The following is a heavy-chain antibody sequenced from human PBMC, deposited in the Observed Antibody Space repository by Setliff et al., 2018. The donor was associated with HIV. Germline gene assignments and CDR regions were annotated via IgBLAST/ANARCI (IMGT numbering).Heavy chain of an antibody. CDR3: ARDVTYYYDSGGRDYYGMDV. V-gene: IGHV4-59*01. CDR2: IYSSGST. D-gene: IGHD3-22*01. Sequence: SETLSLTCTVSSGSNRSYYWSWIRQPPGKGLEWIGYIYSSGSTNYNPSLKSRVTISVDTSKNQFSLKLSSVTAADTAVYYCARDVTYYYDSGGRDYYGMDVWGQGTTVTVSS. CDR1: SGSNRSYY. J-gene: IGHJ6*02.